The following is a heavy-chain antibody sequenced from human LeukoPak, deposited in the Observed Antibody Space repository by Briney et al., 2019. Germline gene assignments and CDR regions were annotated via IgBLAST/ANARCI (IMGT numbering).Heavy chain of an antibody. V-gene: IGHV1-2*02. CDR3: ARDLIEDYDSSGYYYVIYDY. Sequence: EASVKVSCKASGYTFTGYYMHWVRQAPGQGLEWMGWINPNSGGTNYAQKFQGRVTMTRDTSISTAYMELSRLRSGDTAVYYCARDLIEDYDSSGYYYVIYDYWGQGTLVTVSS. CDR1: GYTFTGYY. CDR2: INPNSGGT. J-gene: IGHJ4*02. D-gene: IGHD3-22*01.